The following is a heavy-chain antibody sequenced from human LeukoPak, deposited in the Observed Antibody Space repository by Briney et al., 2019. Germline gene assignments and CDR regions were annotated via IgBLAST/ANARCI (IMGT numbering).Heavy chain of an antibody. Sequence: GGSLRLSCAASGFTFSSYAMSWVRQAPGKGLEWVSAISGSGGSTYYADSVKGRFTIYRDNSKNTLYLQMNSLRAEDTAVYYCAKGSILSPQNNWFDPWGQGTLVTVSS. CDR1: GFTFSSYA. CDR3: AKGSILSPQNNWFDP. J-gene: IGHJ5*02. CDR2: ISGSGGST. D-gene: IGHD6-13*01. V-gene: IGHV3-23*01.